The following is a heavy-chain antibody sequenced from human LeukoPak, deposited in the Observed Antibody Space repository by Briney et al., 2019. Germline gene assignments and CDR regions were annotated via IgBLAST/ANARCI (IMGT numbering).Heavy chain of an antibody. J-gene: IGHJ4*02. CDR3: TYGDYPLTY. D-gene: IGHD4-17*01. Sequence: GGSLRLSCAASGLTVTNNYWHWVRQPPGKGPEWISILYSDGDAKYADSVKGRFTFSRDSSRNTLYLQMNGLRAEDTAVYYCTYGDYPLTYWGQGTLVSVSS. V-gene: IGHV3-66*01. CDR2: LYSDGDA. CDR1: GLTVTNNY.